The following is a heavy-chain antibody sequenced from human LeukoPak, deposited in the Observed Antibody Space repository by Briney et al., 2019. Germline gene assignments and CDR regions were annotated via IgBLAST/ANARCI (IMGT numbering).Heavy chain of an antibody. D-gene: IGHD2-15*01. Sequence: AETLSLTCTVSGDSISGYYWAWIRQPAGKGLEWIGHIYAPGSSNYSPSFKSRVTMSIDMSNNQFSLRLNSVTAADTAMYYCARDLEDFDSPANDYWGQGTHVIVSP. CDR3: ARDLEDFDSPANDY. J-gene: IGHJ4*02. CDR2: IYAPGSS. V-gene: IGHV4-4*07. CDR1: GDSISGYY.